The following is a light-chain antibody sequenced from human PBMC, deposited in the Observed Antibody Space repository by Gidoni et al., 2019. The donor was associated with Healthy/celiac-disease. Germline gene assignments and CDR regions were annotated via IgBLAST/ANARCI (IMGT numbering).Light chain of an antibody. J-gene: IGLJ2*01. Sequence: SYELTQPPSVSVSPGQTARITCSGDKLGDKYACLYQQKTGQSPVLVIYQDSKRHSGIPERFSGSNSGNTATLTISGTQAMDEADYYCQAWDSSTGVVFGGGTKLTVL. V-gene: IGLV3-1*01. CDR2: QDS. CDR3: QAWDSSTGVV. CDR1: KLGDKY.